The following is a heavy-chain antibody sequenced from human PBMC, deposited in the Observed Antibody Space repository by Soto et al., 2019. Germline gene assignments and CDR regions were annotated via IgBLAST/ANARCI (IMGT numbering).Heavy chain of an antibody. D-gene: IGHD2-15*01. CDR2: INPSGGST. Sequence: GASVKVSCKASGYTFTSYYMHWVRQAPGQGLEWMGIINPSGGSTSYAQKFQGRVTMTRDTSTSTVYMELSSLRSEDTAVYCCARDVKRARVVDAHKYYYGMDVWGQGTTVTVSS. V-gene: IGHV1-46*01. CDR1: GYTFTSYY. J-gene: IGHJ6*01. CDR3: ARDVKRARVVDAHKYYYGMDV.